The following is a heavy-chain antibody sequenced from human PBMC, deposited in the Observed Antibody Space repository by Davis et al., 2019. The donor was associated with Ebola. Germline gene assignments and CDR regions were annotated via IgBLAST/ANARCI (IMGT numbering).Heavy chain of an antibody. Sequence: GESLKISCAASGFTFSGSAMHWVRQASGKGLEWVGRIRSKANSYATAYAASVKGRFTISRDDSKNTAYLQMNSLKTEDTAVYYRTSRGIAVAGTDYWGQGTLVTVSS. CDR1: GFTFSGSA. CDR2: IRSKANSYAT. CDR3: TSRGIAVAGTDY. J-gene: IGHJ4*02. D-gene: IGHD6-19*01. V-gene: IGHV3-73*01.